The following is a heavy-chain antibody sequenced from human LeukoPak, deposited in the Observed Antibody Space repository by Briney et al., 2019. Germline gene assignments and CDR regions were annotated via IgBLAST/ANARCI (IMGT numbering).Heavy chain of an antibody. D-gene: IGHD5-18*01. CDR3: ARSKTIQLDAMDV. J-gene: IGHJ6*04. V-gene: IGHV3-21*01. CDR1: GLTFSTYS. Sequence: GGSLRLSCAASGLTFSTYSMNWVRQAPGKGLEWVSSISSSTKYIHYADSVKGRFTMSRDNAKNSLHLQMSSLRVEDTAVYYCARSKTIQLDAMDVWGTGTTVTVSS. CDR2: ISSSTKYI.